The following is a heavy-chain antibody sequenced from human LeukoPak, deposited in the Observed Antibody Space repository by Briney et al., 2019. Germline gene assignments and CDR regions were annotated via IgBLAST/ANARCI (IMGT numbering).Heavy chain of an antibody. D-gene: IGHD6-13*01. CDR2: ITNDGSST. J-gene: IGHJ4*02. Sequence: GGSLRLSCAASGLTFSSHWMHWVRQAPGKGLVWVSRITNDGSSTTYADSVKGRFTISRDNSKNTLYLQMNSLRAEDTAVYYCAKYRFGYSRDFDYWGQGTLVTVSS. V-gene: IGHV3-74*01. CDR3: AKYRFGYSRDFDY. CDR1: GLTFSSHW.